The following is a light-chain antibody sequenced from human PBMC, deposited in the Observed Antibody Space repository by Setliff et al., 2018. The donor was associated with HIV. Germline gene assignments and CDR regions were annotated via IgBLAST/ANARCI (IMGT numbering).Light chain of an antibody. J-gene: IGLJ1*01. CDR3: CSYTSSLTYV. Sequence: QSALTQPASVSGSPGQSITISCSGTSSDVGSYNFVSWYQQHPGKAPQLIIYDVSQRPSGVSSRFSGSKSGNTASLTISWLQAEDQADYYCCSYTSSLTYVFGTGTKVTVL. CDR2: DVS. CDR1: SSDVGSYNF. V-gene: IGLV2-14*03.